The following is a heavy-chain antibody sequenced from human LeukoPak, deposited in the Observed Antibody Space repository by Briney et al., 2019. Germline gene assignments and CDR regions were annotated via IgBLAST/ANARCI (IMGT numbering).Heavy chain of an antibody. CDR1: GGSISSYY. CDR3: ARLEYSSGWNYYYYYMDV. V-gene: IGHV4-4*09. CDR2: IYTSGST. Sequence: PSETLSLTCTVSGGSISSYYWSWIRQPPGKGLEWIGYIYTSGSTNYNPSHKSRVTISVDTSKNQFSLKLSSVTAADTAVYYCARLEYSSGWNYYYYYMDVWGKGTTVTVSS. J-gene: IGHJ6*03. D-gene: IGHD6-19*01.